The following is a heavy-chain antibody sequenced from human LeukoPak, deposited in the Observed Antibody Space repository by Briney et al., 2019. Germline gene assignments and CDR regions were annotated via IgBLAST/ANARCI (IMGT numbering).Heavy chain of an antibody. J-gene: IGHJ4*02. D-gene: IGHD3-16*02. CDR3: AKWGSNYLWGSYRYTDY. Sequence: PGGSLRLSCAASGFTFSSYAITWVRQAPGKGLEWVSAISGSGDSTYYTDSVKGRFTISRDNSKNTLYLQMNSLRAEDTAVYYCAKWGSNYLWGSYRYTDYWGQGTLVTVSS. CDR1: GFTFSSYA. V-gene: IGHV3-23*01. CDR2: ISGSGDST.